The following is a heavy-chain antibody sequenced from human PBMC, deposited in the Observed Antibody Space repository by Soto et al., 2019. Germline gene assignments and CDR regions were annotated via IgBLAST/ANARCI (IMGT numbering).Heavy chain of an antibody. CDR2: SSATVAGT. J-gene: IGHJ5*01. D-gene: IGHD1-7*01. CDR1: GFTFSSYG. Sequence: PGGSLRLSCAASGFTFSSYGMTWVRQAPGKGLEWVSFSSATVAGTYYADSVKGRFTISRDNSKNTLYLQMTSLRADDTAVYYCAKHRRDGGNYGFYFDFWGQGALVTFSS. V-gene: IGHV3-23*01. CDR3: AKHRRDGGNYGFYFDF.